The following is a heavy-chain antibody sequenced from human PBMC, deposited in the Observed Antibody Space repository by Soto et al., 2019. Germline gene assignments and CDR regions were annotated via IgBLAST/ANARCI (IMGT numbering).Heavy chain of an antibody. V-gene: IGHV1-58*01. Sequence: AVKVSCKASRFTFTSCALQWVRQARGQRLEWIGWIVVGSANTNYAQKFHERVNTTRDMSTSTAHMELSSLSSDDTAVYYCAASLAGTLEDWFDPWGQGTPVTVSS. CDR2: IVVGSANT. D-gene: IGHD6-13*01. J-gene: IGHJ5*02. CDR3: AASLAGTLEDWFDP. CDR1: RFTFTSCA.